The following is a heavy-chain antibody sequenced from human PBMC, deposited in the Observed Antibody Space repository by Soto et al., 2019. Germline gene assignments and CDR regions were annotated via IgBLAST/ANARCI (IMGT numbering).Heavy chain of an antibody. CDR2: MNPNSGET. D-gene: IGHD2-15*01. Sequence: QEQLVQSGAEVKKPGASVKVSCKTSGYTFTDYDINWVRQATGQGLEWIGWMNPNSGETGYAQKFQGRVTMTRSASLSKVYLELSSLRSEDTAVYYCARVAVAARTRWYNWFDPWGQGTLVTVSS. J-gene: IGHJ5*02. CDR3: ARVAVAARTRWYNWFDP. CDR1: GYTFTDYD. V-gene: IGHV1-8*01.